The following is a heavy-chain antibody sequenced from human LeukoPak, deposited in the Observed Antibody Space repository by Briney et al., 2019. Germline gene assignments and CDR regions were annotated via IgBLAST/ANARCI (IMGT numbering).Heavy chain of an antibody. J-gene: IGHJ3*02. Sequence: PSETLSLTCTVSGGSISSSSYYWGWIRQPPGKGLEWIGEINHSESTNYNPSLKSRVTISVDTSKNQFSLKLTSVTAADTAVYYCARWGLRAAFDIWGQGTMVIVSS. V-gene: IGHV4-39*07. CDR2: INHSEST. CDR3: ARWGLRAAFDI. CDR1: GGSISSSSYY. D-gene: IGHD4-17*01.